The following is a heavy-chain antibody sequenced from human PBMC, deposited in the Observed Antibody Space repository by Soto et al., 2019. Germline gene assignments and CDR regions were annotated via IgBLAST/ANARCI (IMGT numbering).Heavy chain of an antibody. CDR2: INPSGGST. D-gene: IGHD3-22*01. J-gene: IGHJ4*02. V-gene: IGHV1-46*01. Sequence: ASVKVSCKASGYTFTSYYMHWVRQAPGQGLEWMGIINPSGGSTSYAQKFQSRVTMTRDTSTGTVYMELSSLRSEDTAMYYCARGDSGGYSEYYFDYSGQGTLVTVSS. CDR1: GYTFTSYY. CDR3: ARGDSGGYSEYYFDY.